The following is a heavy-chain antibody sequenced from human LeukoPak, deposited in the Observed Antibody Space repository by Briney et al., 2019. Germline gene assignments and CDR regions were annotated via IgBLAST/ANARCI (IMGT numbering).Heavy chain of an antibody. CDR3: AIHRDHFVY. Sequence: GGSLRLSCAASGFTFNNYWMSWVRQAPGKGLEWVANIKQDGSEKYYVDSVKGRFTISRDNAKNSLYLQMDSLRAEDTAVYYCAIHRDHFVYWGQGTLVTVSS. J-gene: IGHJ4*02. CDR2: IKQDGSEK. D-gene: IGHD2-21*02. V-gene: IGHV3-7*01. CDR1: GFTFNNYW.